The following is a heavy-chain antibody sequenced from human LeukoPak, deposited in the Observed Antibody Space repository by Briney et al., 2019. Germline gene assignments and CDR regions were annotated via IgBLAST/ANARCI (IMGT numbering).Heavy chain of an antibody. D-gene: IGHD3-10*01. CDR1: GYTFTTYD. CDR3: ARGGDYYGSGSYAECFQH. Sequence: EASVKVSCKASGYTFTTYDLNWVRQATGQGLQWMGWINPNSGNTGYAQKFQGRVTITRDTSASTAYMELSSLRSEDTAVYYCARGGDYYGSGSYAECFQHWGQGTLVTVSS. CDR2: INPNSGNT. J-gene: IGHJ1*01. V-gene: IGHV1-8*03.